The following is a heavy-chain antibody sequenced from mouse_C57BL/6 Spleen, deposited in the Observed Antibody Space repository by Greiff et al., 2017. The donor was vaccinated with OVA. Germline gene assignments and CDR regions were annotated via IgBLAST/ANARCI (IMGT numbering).Heavy chain of an antibody. CDR1: GYSFTSYY. D-gene: IGHD2-5*01. CDR3: ARSDYSNSLDY. J-gene: IGHJ3*01. CDR2: IYPGSGNT. V-gene: IGHV1-66*01. Sequence: VQLQQSGPELVKPGASVKISCKASGYSFTSYYIHWVKQRPGQGLEWIGWIYPGSGNTKYNEKFKGKATLTADTSSSTAYMQLSRLTSEDSAVYYCARSDYSNSLDYWGQGTLVTVSA.